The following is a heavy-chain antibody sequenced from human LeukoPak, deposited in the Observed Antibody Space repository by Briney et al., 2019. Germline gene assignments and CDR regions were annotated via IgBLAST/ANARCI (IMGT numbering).Heavy chain of an antibody. V-gene: IGHV1-46*01. J-gene: IGHJ4*02. Sequence: ASVKVSCKASGYTFTSYYMHWVRQAPGQGLEWMGIINPSGGSTSYAQKFQGRVTMTRDTSTSTVYMELSSLRSEDTAVYYCARAALDRITIFGVVIIRPFDYWGQGTLVTVSS. D-gene: IGHD3-3*01. CDR1: GYTFTSYY. CDR2: INPSGGST. CDR3: ARAALDRITIFGVVIIRPFDY.